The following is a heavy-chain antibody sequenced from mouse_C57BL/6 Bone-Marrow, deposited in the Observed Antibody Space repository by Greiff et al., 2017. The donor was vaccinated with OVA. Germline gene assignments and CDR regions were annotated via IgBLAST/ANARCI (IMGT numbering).Heavy chain of an antibody. CDR1: GSTFSSYA. CDR3: TREDYGVDY. CDR2: ISSGGDYI. J-gene: IGHJ2*01. V-gene: IGHV5-9-1*02. Sequence: DVMLVESGAGLVKPGGSLKLSCAASGSTFSSYAMSWVRQTPEKRLEWVAYISSGGDYIYYAETVKGRFTISRDNARNTRYQQMSSLKYDDTAMYYCTREDYGVDYWCQGTTLTVST. D-gene: IGHD1-1*01.